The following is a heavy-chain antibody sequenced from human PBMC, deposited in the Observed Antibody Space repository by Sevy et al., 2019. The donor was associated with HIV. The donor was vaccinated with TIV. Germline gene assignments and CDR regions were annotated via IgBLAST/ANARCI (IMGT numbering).Heavy chain of an antibody. V-gene: IGHV4-61*01. D-gene: IGHD2-2*01. Sequence: SETLSLTCTVSGGSVSSGSYYWSWIRQPPGKGLEWIGYIYYSGSTNYNPSLKSRVTISVDTSKNQFSLKLSSVTAADTAVHYCARRGGYCSSTSCYDYYYGMDVWGQGTTVTVSS. J-gene: IGHJ6*02. CDR2: IYYSGST. CDR1: GGSVSSGSYY. CDR3: ARRGGYCSSTSCYDYYYGMDV.